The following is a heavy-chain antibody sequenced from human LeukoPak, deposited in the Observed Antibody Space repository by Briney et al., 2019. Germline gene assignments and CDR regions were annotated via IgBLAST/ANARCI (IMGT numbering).Heavy chain of an antibody. Sequence: ASVKVSCKASGYTFTSYGISWVRQAPGQGLEWMGWISAYNGNTNYAQKLQGRVTMTTDTSTSTAYMELRSLRSDDTAVYYCARDGVKTYYYDSSGYYALDYWGQGTLVTVSS. J-gene: IGHJ4*02. CDR3: ARDGVKTYYYDSSGYYALDY. CDR2: ISAYNGNT. D-gene: IGHD3-22*01. V-gene: IGHV1-18*01. CDR1: GYTFTSYG.